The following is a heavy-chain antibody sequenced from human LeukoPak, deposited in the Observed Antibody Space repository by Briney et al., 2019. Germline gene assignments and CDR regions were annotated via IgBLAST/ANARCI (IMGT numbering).Heavy chain of an antibody. CDR3: AKGALPGPPYYFDY. Sequence: GGSLRLSCAGSGFTLSSYAMSWVRQAPGKGLEWVSVISGSSGGANYADSVKGRFTISRDITKNTLFLQLNSLRAEDTAVYYCAKGALPGPPYYFDYWGQGTLVTVSS. CDR2: ISGSSGGA. CDR1: GFTLSSYA. V-gene: IGHV3-23*01. D-gene: IGHD2-8*02. J-gene: IGHJ4*02.